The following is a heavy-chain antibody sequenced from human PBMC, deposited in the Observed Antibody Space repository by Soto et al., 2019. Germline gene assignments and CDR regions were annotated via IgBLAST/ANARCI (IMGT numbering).Heavy chain of an antibody. CDR3: ARVVLIPLNWFDP. V-gene: IGHV4-31*03. CDR1: GGSISSGGYY. Sequence: QVQLQESGPGLVKPSQTLSLTCTVSGGSISSGGYYWSWIRQHPGKGLEWIGYIYYSGSTYYNPSPKRRVTISVDTSKNQFSLKLSSVTAADTAVYYCARVVLIPLNWFDPWGQGTLVTVSS. J-gene: IGHJ5*02. CDR2: IYYSGST. D-gene: IGHD2-2*01.